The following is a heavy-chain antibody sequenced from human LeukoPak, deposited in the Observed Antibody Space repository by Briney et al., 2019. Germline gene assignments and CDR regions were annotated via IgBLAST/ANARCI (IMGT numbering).Heavy chain of an antibody. V-gene: IGHV3-30*04. Sequence: PGGSPRLSCAASGFTFSSYAMHWVRQAPGKGLEWVAVISYDGSNKYYADSVKGRFTISRDNSKNTLYLQMNSLRAEDTAVYYCARDALGGSGSPHFDYWGQGTLVTVSS. J-gene: IGHJ4*02. CDR1: GFTFSSYA. CDR2: ISYDGSNK. CDR3: ARDALGGSGSPHFDY. D-gene: IGHD3-10*01.